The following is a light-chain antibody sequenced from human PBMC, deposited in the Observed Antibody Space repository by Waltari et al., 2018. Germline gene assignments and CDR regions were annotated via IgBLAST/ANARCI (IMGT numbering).Light chain of an antibody. CDR3: CSYAGSFYV. Sequence: SPGQSITISCTGTRSDVGRSNLVSWYQQHPGKAPKLMISEGSNRPSGVSTRFSGSKSGNTPSLTISGLQAEDEADYYCCSYAGSFYVFGTGTKVTVL. V-gene: IGLV2-23*01. J-gene: IGLJ1*01. CDR1: RSDVGRSNL. CDR2: EGS.